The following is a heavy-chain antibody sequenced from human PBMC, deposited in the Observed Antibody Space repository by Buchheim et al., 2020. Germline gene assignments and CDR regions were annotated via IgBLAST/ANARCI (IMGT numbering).Heavy chain of an antibody. CDR1: GFTFSSYA. V-gene: IGHV3-30-3*01. J-gene: IGHJ4*02. Sequence: QVQLVESGGGVVQPGRSLRLSCAASGFTFSSYAMHWVRQAPGKGLEWVAVISYDGSNKYYADSVKGRFTISRDNSKNTLYLQMNSLRAEDTAVYYCARGGRITIFGVVTGDYWGQGTL. D-gene: IGHD3-3*01. CDR2: ISYDGSNK. CDR3: ARGGRITIFGVVTGDY.